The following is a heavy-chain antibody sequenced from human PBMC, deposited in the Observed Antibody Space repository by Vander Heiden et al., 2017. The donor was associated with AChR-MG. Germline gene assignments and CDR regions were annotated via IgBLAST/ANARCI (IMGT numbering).Heavy chain of an antibody. Sequence: EVQLVESGGGLVKPGGSLRLSCAACGLTFSYSSIKWVRQAPGKGLEWVSSISTGSSYIYYADSVKGRFTISRDNAKNSLYLQMNSLKAEDTAVYYCAKGGERATILTAFDIWGQGTMVTVSS. CDR2: ISTGSSYI. J-gene: IGHJ3*02. V-gene: IGHV3-21*01. CDR1: GLTFSYSS. CDR3: AKGGERATILTAFDI. D-gene: IGHD5-12*01.